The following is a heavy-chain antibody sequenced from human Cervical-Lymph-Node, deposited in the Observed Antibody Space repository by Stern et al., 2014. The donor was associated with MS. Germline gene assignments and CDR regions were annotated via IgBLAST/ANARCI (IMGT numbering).Heavy chain of an antibody. Sequence: VQLVESGGGVVQPGRSLRLSCAASGFTFSSYAMHWVRQAPGTGLEWGAVISYEGSNKYYADSVKGRFTISRDNSKNTLYLQMNSLRAEDTAVYYCARTYYYGSGSQKDYYGMDVWGQGTTVTVSS. CDR2: ISYEGSNK. CDR1: GFTFSSYA. CDR3: ARTYYYGSGSQKDYYGMDV. D-gene: IGHD3-10*01. V-gene: IGHV3-30-3*01. J-gene: IGHJ6*02.